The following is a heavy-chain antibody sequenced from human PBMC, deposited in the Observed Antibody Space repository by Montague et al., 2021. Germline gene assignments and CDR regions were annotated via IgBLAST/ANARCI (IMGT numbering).Heavy chain of an antibody. Sequence: SETLSLTCGVYGGSLSEHYWTWICQSPEKGLEWIVEVRHIGSTNYNPSLKSRVTMSVDKSKNQFSLKLRSVTAADTAVYYCASDRGPFDYWGQGTVVTVSS. CDR2: VRHIGST. V-gene: IGHV4-34*01. CDR3: ASDRGPFDY. D-gene: IGHD3-10*01. CDR1: GGSLSEHY. J-gene: IGHJ4*02.